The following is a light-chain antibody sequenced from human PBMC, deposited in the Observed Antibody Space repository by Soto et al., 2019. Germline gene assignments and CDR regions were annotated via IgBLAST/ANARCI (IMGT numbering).Light chain of an antibody. CDR2: DVS. J-gene: IGKJ5*01. CDR3: QQFQSFPIT. Sequence: DIQMTQSPSTLSASAGDRVTITCRASQRITIWLAWYQQKPGKAPKLLIYDVSTLDSGVPSRFSGSGSGTEFTLTISSLLPDDFVTYNCQQFQSFPITFCYGTRMEIK. V-gene: IGKV1-5*01. CDR1: QRITIW.